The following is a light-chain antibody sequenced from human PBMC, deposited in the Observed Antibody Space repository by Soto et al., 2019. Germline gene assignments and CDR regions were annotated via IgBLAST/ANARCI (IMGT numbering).Light chain of an antibody. CDR3: HQSYSYLVYT. V-gene: IGKV1-39*01. Sequence: DIQMTQSPSSLSASLGERFTITCRASQNIGTYLNWYQQKPGKAPTVLIYTAYTLQIGVPSRFSGSGSGTAFTLTINSLQPEDSATYYCHQSYSYLVYTFGPVTKVAIK. CDR2: TAY. CDR1: QNIGTY. J-gene: IGKJ2*01.